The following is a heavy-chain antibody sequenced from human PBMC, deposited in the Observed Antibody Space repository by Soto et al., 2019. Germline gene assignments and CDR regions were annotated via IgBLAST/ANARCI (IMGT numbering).Heavy chain of an antibody. J-gene: IGHJ6*01. D-gene: IGHD2-21*01. CDR3: AKDLTAYSPLIVASSFYGRDI. CDR1: GFPFSRHG. Sequence: QGQLVESGGGLVQPGRSLRLSCAASGFPFSRHGMHWVRQAPGKALEWVAVISHAGNHRYYAESVEGRFTISRHNSCNTAYLQTGSLRTDDTGVYDCAKDLTAYSPLIVASSFYGRDIWGSGPAVTVSS. CDR2: ISHAGNHR. V-gene: IGHV3-30*18.